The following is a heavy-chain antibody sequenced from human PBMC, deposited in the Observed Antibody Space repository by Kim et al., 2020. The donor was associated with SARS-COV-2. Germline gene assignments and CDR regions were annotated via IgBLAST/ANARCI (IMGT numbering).Heavy chain of an antibody. V-gene: IGHV3-53*01. J-gene: IGHJ6*02. CDR3: ARDKRASTDPVVDPYYYGMDV. CDR1: GFTVNSNY. CDR2: IYSGGST. D-gene: IGHD4-17*01. Sequence: GGSLRLSCAASGFTVNSNYMSWVRQAPGKGLEWVSVIYSGGSTYYADSVKGRFTISRDNSKNTLYLQMNSLRAEDTAVYYCARDKRASTDPVVDPYYYGMDVWGQGTTVTVSS.